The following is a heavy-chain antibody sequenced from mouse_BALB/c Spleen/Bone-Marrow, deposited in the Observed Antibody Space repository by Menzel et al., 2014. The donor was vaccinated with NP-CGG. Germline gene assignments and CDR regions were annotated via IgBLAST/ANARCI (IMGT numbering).Heavy chain of an antibody. J-gene: IGHJ3*01. V-gene: IGHV7-1*02. CDR3: ARDVGYGNYFVY. CDR2: SRNKAKYYTT. CDR1: GFTFSDSY. D-gene: IGHD2-10*02. Sequence: DVKLVESGGGLVQPGDSLRLSCATSGFTFSDSYMEWVRQPPGKRLEWIAASRNKAKYYTTEYSASVKGRFIVSRDTSQSVLYLQMNALRAEDTAIYYCARDVGYGNYFVYWGQGTLVTVSA.